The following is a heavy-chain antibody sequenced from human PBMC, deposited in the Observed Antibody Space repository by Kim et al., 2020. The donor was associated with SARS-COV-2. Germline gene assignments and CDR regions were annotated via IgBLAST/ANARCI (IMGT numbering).Heavy chain of an antibody. J-gene: IGHJ4*02. CDR2: INPDGSVK. Sequence: INPDGSVKSYVDAVKGRFTSSGDNGKNSLYLQMDRLRAEDTAVYYCARAEIWGQGTLVTVSS. V-gene: IGHV3-7*01. CDR3: ARAEI.